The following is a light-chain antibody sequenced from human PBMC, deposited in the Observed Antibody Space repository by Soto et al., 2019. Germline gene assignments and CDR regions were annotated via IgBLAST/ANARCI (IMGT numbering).Light chain of an antibody. CDR1: QSVLYSSNNKNY. CDR3: QQYYRTPLT. Sequence: DIVMTQALDSLAVSLSARATINCKSSQSVLYSSNNKNYLAWYQQKPGQPPKLLIYWASTRESGVPDRFSGSGSGTDFTLTISSLQAEDVAVYYCQQYYRTPLTFGGGTKVDIK. V-gene: IGKV4-1*01. CDR2: WAS. J-gene: IGKJ4*01.